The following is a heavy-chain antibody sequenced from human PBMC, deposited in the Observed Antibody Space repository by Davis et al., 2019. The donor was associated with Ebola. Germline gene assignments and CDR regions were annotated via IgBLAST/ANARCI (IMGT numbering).Heavy chain of an antibody. V-gene: IGHV3-23*01. Sequence: GESLKISCAASGFTFSSYAMSWVRQAPGKGLEWVSAISGSGGSTYYADSVKGRFTISRDNSKNTLYLQMNSLRAEDTAVYYCARDHNDFWSGYYLNYMDVWGKGTTVTVSS. D-gene: IGHD3-3*01. CDR2: ISGSGGST. CDR1: GFTFSSYA. J-gene: IGHJ6*03. CDR3: ARDHNDFWSGYYLNYMDV.